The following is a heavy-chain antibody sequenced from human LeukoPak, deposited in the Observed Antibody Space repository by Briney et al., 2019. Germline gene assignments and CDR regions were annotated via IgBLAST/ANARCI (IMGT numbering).Heavy chain of an antibody. J-gene: IGHJ3*02. CDR1: GGSISNYY. CDR3: ARVGCSGGSCYSRKAFDI. CDR2: ISYSGST. Sequence: SETLSLTCTVSGGSISNYYWSWIRQPPGKGLEWIGYISYSGSTNYNPSLKSRVTISVDTSKNQFSLKLSSVTAADTAVYYCARVGCSGGSCYSRKAFDIWGQGTMVTVSS. D-gene: IGHD2-15*01. V-gene: IGHV4-59*01.